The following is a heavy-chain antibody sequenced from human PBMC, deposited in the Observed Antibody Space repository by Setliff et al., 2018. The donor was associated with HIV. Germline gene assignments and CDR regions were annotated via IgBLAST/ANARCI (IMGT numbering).Heavy chain of an antibody. CDR2: INHRGTT. CDR3: ARSYYDFWNGLPRSFDV. D-gene: IGHD3-3*01. J-gene: IGHJ3*01. Sequence: SETLSLTCAVYGGSFSGYYWSWIRQPPGKGLEWIGEINHRGTTNYNPSLKSRVTISVDTSKNQFSLKLSAVAAADTAVYYCARSYYDFWNGLPRSFDVWGQGTMVTVSS. V-gene: IGHV4-34*01. CDR1: GGSFSGYY.